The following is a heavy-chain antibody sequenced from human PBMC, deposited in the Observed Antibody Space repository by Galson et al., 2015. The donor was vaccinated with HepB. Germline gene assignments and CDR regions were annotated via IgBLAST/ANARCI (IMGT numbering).Heavy chain of an antibody. D-gene: IGHD5-12*01. CDR1: GFTFSSYE. CDR2: ISSSGSTI. Sequence: SLRLSCAASGFTFSSYEMNWVRQAPGKGLEWVSYISSSGSTIYYADSVKGRFTISRDNAKNSLYLQMNSLRAEDTAVYYCARWPYYYGMDVWGQGTTVTVSS. V-gene: IGHV3-48*03. J-gene: IGHJ6*02. CDR3: ARWPYYYGMDV.